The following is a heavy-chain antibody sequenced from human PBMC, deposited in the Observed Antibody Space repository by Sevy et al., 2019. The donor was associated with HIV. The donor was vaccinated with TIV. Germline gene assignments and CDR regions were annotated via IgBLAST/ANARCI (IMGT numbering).Heavy chain of an antibody. V-gene: IGHV3-15*05. J-gene: IGHJ6*02. CDR2: IKAKADGGTA. Sequence: GGSLRLSCAASGFTFSYAWMSWVRQAPGKGLEWIGRIKAKADGGTAEHAAPVKGRFTISRDDSKNTLYLQMNSLKTEDTAVYYCNTDPIIVLLVTNGMDVWGQGTTVTVSS. CDR1: GFTFSYAW. CDR3: NTDPIIVLLVTNGMDV. D-gene: IGHD2-8*02.